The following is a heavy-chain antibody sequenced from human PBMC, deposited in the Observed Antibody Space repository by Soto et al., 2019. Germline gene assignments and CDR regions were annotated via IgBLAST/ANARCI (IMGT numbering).Heavy chain of an antibody. Sequence: QVRLVQSGAEVKKPWASVKVSCKASGYTFTSYGITWVRQAPGQGLEWMGWISAYNGNTNYAQKLQGRVTITTDTHTSTAYMELRSVRSDDTAVYYCWRGTTNSRIVSIDYWGQGTLVTVSS. J-gene: IGHJ4*02. CDR2: ISAYNGNT. D-gene: IGHD1-1*01. CDR1: GYTFTSYG. V-gene: IGHV1-18*01. CDR3: WRGTTNSRIVSIDY.